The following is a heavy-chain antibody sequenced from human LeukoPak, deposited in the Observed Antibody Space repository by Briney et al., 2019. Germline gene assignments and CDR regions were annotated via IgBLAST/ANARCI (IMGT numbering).Heavy chain of an antibody. J-gene: IGHJ4*02. CDR3: ARNGDYSMDY. CDR1: GGSISSGWW. CDR2: IHHSGTT. Sequence: SETLSLTCAVSGGSISSGWWWSWVRQSPGKGLEWIAEIHHSGTTHYNPSLKSPLSISVNKSKNQFSLKLTSMAAADTAVYYCARNGDYSMDYWGQGTLVTVSS. V-gene: IGHV4-4*02. D-gene: IGHD2-15*01.